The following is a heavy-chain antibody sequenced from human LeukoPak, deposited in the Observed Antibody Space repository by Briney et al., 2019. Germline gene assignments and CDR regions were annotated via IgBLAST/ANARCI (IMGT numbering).Heavy chain of an antibody. CDR1: GFTFRNYE. Sequence: GGSLRLSCAASGFTFRNYEMNWVRQAPGKGLEWVSYISSSGSTIYYADSVQGRFTISRDNAKNSLYLQMSSLRVEDTAVYYCARNDYNFDYWGQGTLVTVSS. CDR3: ARNDYNFDY. J-gene: IGHJ4*02. V-gene: IGHV3-48*03. CDR2: ISSSGSTI. D-gene: IGHD3-16*01.